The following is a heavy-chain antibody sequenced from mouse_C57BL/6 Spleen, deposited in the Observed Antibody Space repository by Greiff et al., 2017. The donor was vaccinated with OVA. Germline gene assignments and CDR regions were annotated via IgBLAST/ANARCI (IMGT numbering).Heavy chain of an antibody. CDR3: ARGRDLSGGWYFDV. V-gene: IGHV1-69*01. Sequence: QVQLQQPGAELVMPGASVKLSCKASGYTFTSYWMHWVKQRPGQGLEWIGEIDPSDSYTNYNQKFKGKSTLTVDKSSSTAYMQLSSLTSEDSAVYYCARGRDLSGGWYFDVWGTGTTVTVSS. CDR1: GYTFTSYW. D-gene: IGHD1-3*01. CDR2: IDPSDSYT. J-gene: IGHJ1*03.